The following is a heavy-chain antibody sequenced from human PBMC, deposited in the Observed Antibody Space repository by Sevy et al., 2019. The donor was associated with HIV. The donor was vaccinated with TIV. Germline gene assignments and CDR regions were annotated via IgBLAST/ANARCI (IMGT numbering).Heavy chain of an antibody. V-gene: IGHV1-69*13. CDR2: FIPMFDTP. D-gene: IGHD1-1*01. Sequence: ASVKVSCKASGATFMNYAISWVRQAPGQGLEWMGGFIPMFDTPNYAQKYQGRVTITAVESTSTAYLELTSLISEDTAVYYCARDSLYATNWAFDYWGQGTLVTVSS. CDR1: GATFMNYA. CDR3: ARDSLYATNWAFDY. J-gene: IGHJ4*02.